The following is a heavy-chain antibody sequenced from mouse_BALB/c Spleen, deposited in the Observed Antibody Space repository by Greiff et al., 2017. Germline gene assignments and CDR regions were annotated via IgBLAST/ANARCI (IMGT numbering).Heavy chain of an antibody. Sequence: EVQLQQSGAELVKPGASVKLSCTASGFNIKDTYMHWVKQRPEQGLEWIGRIDPANGNTKYDPKVQGKATITADTSSNTAYLQLSSLKSEDTAVYYCASPDGDYAMDYWGEGTSVTVAS. CDR3: ASPDGDYAMDY. CDR2: IDPANGNT. CDR1: GFNIKDTY. V-gene: IGHV14-3*02. J-gene: IGHJ4*01.